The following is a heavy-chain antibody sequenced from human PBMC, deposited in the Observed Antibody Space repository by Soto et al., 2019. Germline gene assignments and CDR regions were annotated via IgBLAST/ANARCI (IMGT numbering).Heavy chain of an antibody. Sequence: SENLSLTCTVSAGSIRRYYWSWIRQPPGKGLEWIGYIYYSGSTNYNPSLKSRVTISVDTSKNQFSLKLSSVTAADTAVYYCARSIAAAADYWGQETLVTVS. CDR1: AGSIRRYY. CDR2: IYYSGST. J-gene: IGHJ4*02. V-gene: IGHV4-59*01. CDR3: ARSIAAAADY. D-gene: IGHD6-13*01.